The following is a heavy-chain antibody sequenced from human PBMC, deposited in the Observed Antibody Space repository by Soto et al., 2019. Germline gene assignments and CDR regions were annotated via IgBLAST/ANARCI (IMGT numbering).Heavy chain of an antibody. V-gene: IGHV4-34*01. J-gene: IGHJ6*02. CDR2: INHSGST. D-gene: IGHD5-18*01. CDR1: GGSFSGYY. CDR3: ARDRYGNYYYYGMDV. Sequence: SETLSLTCAVYGGSFSGYYWSWIRQPPGKGLEWIGEINHSGSTNYNPSLKSRVTISVDMSKKQFYLKVSSVIAADTAVYYCARDRYGNYYYYGMDVWGQGTTVTVSS.